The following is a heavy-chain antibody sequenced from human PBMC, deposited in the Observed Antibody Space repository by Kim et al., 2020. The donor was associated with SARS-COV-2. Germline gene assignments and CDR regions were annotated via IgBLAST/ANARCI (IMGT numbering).Heavy chain of an antibody. CDR2: ISGSGGST. CDR1: GFTFSSYA. Sequence: GGSLRLSCAASGFTFSSYAMSWVRQAPGKGLEWVSAISGSGGSTYYADSVKGRFTISRDNSKNTLYLQMNSLRAEDTAVYYCAKDAGGYYGSGSYYKGSAFDIWGQGTMVTVSS. V-gene: IGHV3-23*01. D-gene: IGHD3-10*01. J-gene: IGHJ3*02. CDR3: AKDAGGYYGSGSYYKGSAFDI.